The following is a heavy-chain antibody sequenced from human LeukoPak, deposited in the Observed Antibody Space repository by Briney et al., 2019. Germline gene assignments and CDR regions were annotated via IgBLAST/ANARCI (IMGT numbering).Heavy chain of an antibody. CDR1: GGSISSGSYY. CDR3: ARGYSAGYGGYYYMDV. Sequence: SQTLSLTCTVSGGSISSGSYYWSWIRQPAGKGLEWIGRIYTSGSTNYNPSLKSRVTISVDTSKNQFSLKLSSVTAADTAVYYCARGYSAGYGGYYYMDVWGKGTTVTVSS. D-gene: IGHD5-12*01. CDR2: IYTSGST. J-gene: IGHJ6*03. V-gene: IGHV4-61*02.